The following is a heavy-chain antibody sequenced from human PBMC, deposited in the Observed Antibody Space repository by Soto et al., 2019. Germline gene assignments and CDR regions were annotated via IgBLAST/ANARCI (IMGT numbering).Heavy chain of an antibody. V-gene: IGHV5-51*01. CDR3: ARLGGWGHCSNNRCYTFDY. J-gene: IGHJ4*02. Sequence: LKISCKGSGYSCISYWIGWVRQMPGKGLEWMGIIYPGDSDTRYSPSFQGQVTISADKSISTAYLQWSSLKASDTAMYYCARLGGWGHCSNNRCYTFDYWGQGTPVTVSS. D-gene: IGHD2-2*02. CDR1: GYSCISYW. CDR2: IYPGDSDT.